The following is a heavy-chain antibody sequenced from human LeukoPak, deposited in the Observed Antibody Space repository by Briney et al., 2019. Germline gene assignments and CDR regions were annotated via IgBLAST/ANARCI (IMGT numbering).Heavy chain of an antibody. CDR2: ISRAGDRT. CDR3: ARGESFAFDV. J-gene: IGHJ3*01. V-gene: IGHV3-23*01. Sequence: GGSLRLSCVGSGFIFSSYDMGWVRQAPGKGLEWVSSISRAGDRTYYEDSVKGRFTISRDNSRNTMYLQMNSLRAKDTAVYYCARGESFAFDVWGQGTMVTVSS. CDR1: GFIFSSYD.